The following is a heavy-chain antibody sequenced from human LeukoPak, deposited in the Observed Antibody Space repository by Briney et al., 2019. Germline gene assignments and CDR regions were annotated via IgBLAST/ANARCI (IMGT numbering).Heavy chain of an antibody. CDR2: IKQDGSEK. V-gene: IGHV3-7*01. Sequence: GGSLRLSCTASGFTFSSYWMSWVRQAPGKGLEWVANIKQDGSEKYYVDSVKGRFTISRDNSKNTLYLQMNSLRAEDTAVYYCAKDLDDILTGHYYYYGMDVWGQGTTVTVSS. J-gene: IGHJ6*02. CDR1: GFTFSSYW. D-gene: IGHD3-9*01. CDR3: AKDLDDILTGHYYYYGMDV.